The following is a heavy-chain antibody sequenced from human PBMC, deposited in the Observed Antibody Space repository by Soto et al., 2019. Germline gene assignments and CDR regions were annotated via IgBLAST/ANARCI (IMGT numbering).Heavy chain of an antibody. CDR2: IYYSGST. D-gene: IGHD3-10*01. CDR3: ARGVTMVRGVIHTPYFDY. CDR1: GGSISSGGYY. V-gene: IGHV4-31*03. J-gene: IGHJ4*02. Sequence: QVQLQESGPGLVKPSQTLSLTCTVSGGSISSGGYYWSWIRQHPGKGLEWIGYIYYSGSTYYNPSLKRRVTISVDTYKNQFSLKLSSVTAADTAVYYCARGVTMVRGVIHTPYFDYWGQGTLVTVSS.